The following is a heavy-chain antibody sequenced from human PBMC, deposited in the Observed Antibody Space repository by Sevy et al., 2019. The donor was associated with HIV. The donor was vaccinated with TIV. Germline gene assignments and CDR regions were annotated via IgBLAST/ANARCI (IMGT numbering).Heavy chain of an antibody. Sequence: ASVKVSCKASGYTFTSYYIHWVRQAPGQGLEWMGIINPSGGYTTYAQKFQGRGTMTRDTSTSTVYMELSSLRSEDTAVYYCAREGSSSSKFTWFDPWGQGTLVTVSS. V-gene: IGHV1-46*03. CDR3: AREGSSSSKFTWFDP. D-gene: IGHD6-6*01. CDR2: INPSGGYT. CDR1: GYTFTSYY. J-gene: IGHJ5*02.